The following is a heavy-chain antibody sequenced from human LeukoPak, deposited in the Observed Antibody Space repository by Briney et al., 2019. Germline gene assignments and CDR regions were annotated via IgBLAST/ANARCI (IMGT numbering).Heavy chain of an antibody. CDR3: ARDVAYDSSGYYDFDY. J-gene: IGHJ4*02. V-gene: IGHV3-21*01. Sequence: GGSLRLSCAASGFTFSSYSMNWVRQAPGKGLEWVSSISSSSSYIYYADSVKGRFTISRDNAKNSLYLQMNSLRAEDTAVYYCARDVAYDSSGYYDFDYWGQGTLVTVSS. CDR1: GFTFSSYS. D-gene: IGHD3-22*01. CDR2: ISSSSSYI.